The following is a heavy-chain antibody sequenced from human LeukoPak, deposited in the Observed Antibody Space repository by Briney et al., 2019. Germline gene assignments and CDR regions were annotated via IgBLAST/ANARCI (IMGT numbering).Heavy chain of an antibody. CDR2: IGSFGTTI. CDR1: GFTFSSYS. D-gene: IGHD5-12*01. CDR3: AKVATEAFYFDY. J-gene: IGHJ4*02. Sequence: SGGSLRLSCAASGFTFSSYSMNWVRQAPGKGLEWVSYIGSFGTTISYADSVKGRFTISRDNAKSSLYLQMSSLRAEDTAVYYCAKVATEAFYFDYWGQGTLVTVSS. V-gene: IGHV3-48*04.